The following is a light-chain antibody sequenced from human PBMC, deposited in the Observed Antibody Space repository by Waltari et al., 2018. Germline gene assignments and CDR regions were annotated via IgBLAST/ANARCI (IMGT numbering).Light chain of an antibody. V-gene: IGLV2-23*02. CDR1: SSDVASYNL. CDR2: EVN. J-gene: IGLJ3*02. Sequence: QSALTQPASVSGSPGQSIPISCTGTSSDVASYNLVSWYQHHPGRAPKVRIYEVNKRPSGVSHRFYASKSGNTASLTISGLQAEDEADYYCCSYAGTTTWVFGGGTKLTVL. CDR3: CSYAGTTTWV.